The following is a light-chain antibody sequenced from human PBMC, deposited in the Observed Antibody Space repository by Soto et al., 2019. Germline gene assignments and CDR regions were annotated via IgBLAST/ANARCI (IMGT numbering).Light chain of an antibody. CDR3: ATWDDGLSGGL. CDR2: SNN. V-gene: IGLV1-44*01. CDR1: SSNIGSGGAT. Sequence: QSALTQPPSASGTPGQRVSISCSGSSSNIGSGGATVTWYQQLPGTAPKLVIFSNNQRTSGVPDRFSGSKSGTSASLAISGLQSEDEADYYCATWDDGLSGGLFCGGTELTVL. J-gene: IGLJ3*02.